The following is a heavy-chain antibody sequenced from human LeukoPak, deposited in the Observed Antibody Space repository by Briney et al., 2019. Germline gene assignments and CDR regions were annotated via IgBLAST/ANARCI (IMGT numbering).Heavy chain of an antibody. CDR3: TRDATEYVGASAD. Sequence: GGSLRLSCAASGFFFSDSAMAWVRQAPGKGLEWVSTTTGPGDNTHYADSVKGRFTFSRDNSKNTLYLQMNSLGVDDTAVYYCTRDATEYVGASADWGQGTLVTVSS. CDR1: GFFFSDSA. D-gene: IGHD1-26*01. CDR2: TTGPGDNT. V-gene: IGHV3-23*01. J-gene: IGHJ4*02.